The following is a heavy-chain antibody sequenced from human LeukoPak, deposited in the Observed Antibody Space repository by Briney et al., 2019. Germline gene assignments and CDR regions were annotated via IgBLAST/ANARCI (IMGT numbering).Heavy chain of an antibody. D-gene: IGHD3-10*01. J-gene: IGHJ4*02. Sequence: GGSLRLSCAASGFTFSIYAMNWVRQAPGKGLESLSVISADGDSTNYADSVEGRFTISRDNSQSTLFLQMNSLRDDDTALYYCAKGVYGYYSDYWGQGTLVTVSS. CDR3: AKGVYGYYSDY. CDR1: GFTFSIYA. V-gene: IGHV3-23*01. CDR2: ISADGDST.